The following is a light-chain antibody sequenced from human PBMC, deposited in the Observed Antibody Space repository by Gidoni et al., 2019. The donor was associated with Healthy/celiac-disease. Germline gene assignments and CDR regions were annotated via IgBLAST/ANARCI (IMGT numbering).Light chain of an antibody. V-gene: IGLV3-1*01. Sequence: SYELTQPPSVSVSPGQTATITCSGDKLGDKYACWYQQKPGQSPVLVIYQDSKRPSEIPARFSGSNSGNTATLSISGTQAMDEADYYCQAWDSSTYVVFGGGTKLTVL. J-gene: IGLJ2*01. CDR2: QDS. CDR1: KLGDKY. CDR3: QAWDSSTYVV.